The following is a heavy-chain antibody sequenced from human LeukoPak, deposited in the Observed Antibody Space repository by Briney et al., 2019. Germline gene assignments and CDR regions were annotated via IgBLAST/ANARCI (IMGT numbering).Heavy chain of an antibody. D-gene: IGHD3-22*01. Sequence: GGSLRLSCAASGFTFSPYSMNWVRQAPGKGLEWVSSISGSSLYIYYADSVKGRFTISRDNAKNSPYLQMNSLRAEDTAVYYCARDPPYYDNSGYYYDYWGQGTLVTVSS. CDR3: ARDPPYYDNSGYYYDY. CDR2: ISGSSLYI. J-gene: IGHJ4*02. V-gene: IGHV3-21*01. CDR1: GFTFSPYS.